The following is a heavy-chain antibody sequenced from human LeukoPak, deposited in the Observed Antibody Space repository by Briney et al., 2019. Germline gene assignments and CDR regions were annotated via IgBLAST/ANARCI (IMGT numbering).Heavy chain of an antibody. D-gene: IGHD3-9*01. J-gene: IGHJ4*02. CDR3: ARDSADILPGFFEQ. CDR1: GGSISSYW. CDR2: IYSSGSS. V-gene: IGHV4-4*07. Sequence: SETLSLTCTVSGGSISSYWWSWIRQAAGKGLEWIGRIYSSGSSNYNFALESRGIISVDKLKNQFSLHLSCVTAADTAVYYCARDSADILPGFFEQWGQGTLVTVSS.